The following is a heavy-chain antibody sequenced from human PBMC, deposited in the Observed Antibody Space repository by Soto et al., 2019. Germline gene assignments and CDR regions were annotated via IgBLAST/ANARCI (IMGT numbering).Heavy chain of an antibody. CDR1: GYIFTSYG. V-gene: IGHV1-18*01. CDR3: ARDAGYSYGWGYYGMDV. J-gene: IGHJ6*02. Sequence: QVQLVQSGGEVKKSGASVKVSCKVSGYIFTSYGISWVRQAPGQGLEWMGWISAYKGNTKYAEKHQGRATMTTDTSTNTAYMELRSLRYDDTAVYYCARDAGYSYGWGYYGMDVWGQGTTVTVSS. D-gene: IGHD5-18*01. CDR2: ISAYKGNT.